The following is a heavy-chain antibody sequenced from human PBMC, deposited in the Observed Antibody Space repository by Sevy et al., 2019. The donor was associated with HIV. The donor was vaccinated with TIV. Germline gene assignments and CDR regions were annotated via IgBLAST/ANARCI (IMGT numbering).Heavy chain of an antibody. Sequence: GGSLRLSCAASRFTFSNYWMSWVRQAPGKGLEWVANIKQDGSEKYYVDSVKDRFTISRDNAKNSLYLQMNSLRAEDTAVYYCAREGAISFIVGATTGAFDIWGLGTMVTVSS. CDR2: IKQDGSEK. V-gene: IGHV3-7*01. D-gene: IGHD1-26*01. J-gene: IGHJ3*02. CDR3: AREGAISFIVGATTGAFDI. CDR1: RFTFSNYW.